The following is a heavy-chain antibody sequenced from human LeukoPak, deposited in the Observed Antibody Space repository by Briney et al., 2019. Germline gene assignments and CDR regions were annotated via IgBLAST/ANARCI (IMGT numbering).Heavy chain of an antibody. Sequence: GGSLRLSCAASGFTFSNYWMSWVRQAPGKGLEWVANIKQDGSEKNYVDSVKGRFTISRDNAKNSLYLQMNSLRAEDTAVCYCARDGYSGAFDIWGQGTMVTVSS. J-gene: IGHJ3*02. V-gene: IGHV3-7*01. CDR1: GFTFSNYW. D-gene: IGHD3-22*01. CDR3: ARDGYSGAFDI. CDR2: IKQDGSEK.